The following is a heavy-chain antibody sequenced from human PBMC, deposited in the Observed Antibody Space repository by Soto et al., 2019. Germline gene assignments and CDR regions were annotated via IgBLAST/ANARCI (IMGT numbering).Heavy chain of an antibody. J-gene: IGHJ5*02. CDR2: ISGSGVST. CDR3: AKDRGSGSTSWYSGWFDP. Sequence: GGSLRLSCAASGFTFSSYAMTWVRQAPGKGLEWVSGISGSGVSTYSADSVKGRFTISRDNSKNTLYLQMNSLRAEDTAVYYCAKDRGSGSTSWYSGWFDPWGQGTLVTVSS. V-gene: IGHV3-23*01. D-gene: IGHD2-2*02. CDR1: GFTFSSYA.